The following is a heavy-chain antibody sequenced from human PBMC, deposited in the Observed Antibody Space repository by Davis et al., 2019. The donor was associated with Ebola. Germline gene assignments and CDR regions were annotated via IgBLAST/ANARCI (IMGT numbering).Heavy chain of an antibody. CDR3: ARDPIGTAADYYYYYGMDV. CDR2: IYYSGST. J-gene: IGHJ6*02. V-gene: IGHV4-39*02. D-gene: IGHD6-13*01. CDR1: GGSISSSSYY. Sequence: SETLSLTCTVSGGSISSSSYYWGWIRQPPGKGLEWIGSIYYSGSTYYNPSLKSRVTISVDTSKNQFSLKLSSVTAADTAVYYCARDPIGTAADYYYYYGMDVWGQGTTVTVSS.